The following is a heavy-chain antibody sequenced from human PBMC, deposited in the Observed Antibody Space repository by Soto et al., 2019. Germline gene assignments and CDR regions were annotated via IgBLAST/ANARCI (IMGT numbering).Heavy chain of an antibody. CDR3: ARGGGTILAPLP. V-gene: IGHV1-2*02. CDR2: TNPNSGAT. J-gene: IGHJ5*02. D-gene: IGHD3-3*01. CDR1: GYTFTGYF. Sequence: GASVKVSCKASGYTFTGYFIHWVRQAPGQGLEWMGWTNPNSGATKYAQKFQGRVTMTRDTSISTAYMELTLLRSDGTAIYYCARGGGTILAPLPWGEGTLVTVSS.